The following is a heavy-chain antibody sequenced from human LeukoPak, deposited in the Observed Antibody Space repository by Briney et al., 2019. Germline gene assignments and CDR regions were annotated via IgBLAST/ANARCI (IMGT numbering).Heavy chain of an antibody. CDR1: GGSISSYY. J-gene: IGHJ4*02. CDR2: IYYSGST. V-gene: IGHV4-59*01. D-gene: IGHD6-19*01. Sequence: PSEALSLTCTVSGGSISSYYWSWIRQPPGKGLEWIGYIYYSGSTNYNPSLKSRVTISVDTSKNQFSLKLSSVTGADTAVYYCARSMYSSGWWVDYWGQGTLVTVSS. CDR3: ARSMYSSGWWVDY.